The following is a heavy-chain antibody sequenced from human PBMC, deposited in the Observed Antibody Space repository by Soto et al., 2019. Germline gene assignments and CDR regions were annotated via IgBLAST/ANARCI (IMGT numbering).Heavy chain of an antibody. CDR1: GFSLRNSGMC. CDR2: IDWDDDK. J-gene: IGHJ4*02. Sequence: DFGATLGNPTQNLRLTCTFSGFSLRNSGMCVSWIRQPPGKALEWLALIDWDDDKYYSTSLKTRLTISKDTSKNQVVLTMTNMDPVDTATYYCARATYYYDSSGYAAYYFDYWGQGTLVTVSS. V-gene: IGHV2-70*01. CDR3: ARATYYYDSSGYAAYYFDY. D-gene: IGHD3-22*01.